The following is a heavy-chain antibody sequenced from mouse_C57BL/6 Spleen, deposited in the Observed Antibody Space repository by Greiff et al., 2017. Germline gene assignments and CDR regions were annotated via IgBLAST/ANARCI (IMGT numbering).Heavy chain of an antibody. CDR3: TTGSSYVETY. J-gene: IGHJ2*01. Sequence: VQLQQSGAELVRPGASVTLSCKASGYTFTDYEMHWVKQTPVHGLEWIGAIDPETGGTAYNQKFKGKAILTADKSSSTAYMELRSLTSEDSAVYYCTTGSSYVETYWGQGTTLTVSS. D-gene: IGHD1-1*01. CDR2: IDPETGGT. V-gene: IGHV1-15*01. CDR1: GYTFTDYE.